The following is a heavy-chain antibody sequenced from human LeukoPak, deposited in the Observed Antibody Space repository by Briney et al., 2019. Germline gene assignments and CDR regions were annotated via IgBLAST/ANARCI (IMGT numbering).Heavy chain of an antibody. Sequence: PSQTLSLTCTVSGGSISSDNYYGNWIRQPAGKGLEWMGRIYTSGSTNYNPSLKTRVTISIDTSKNQFSLKLTSVTAADTAVYYCLLRRDGYTHFDYWDQGTLVTVSS. CDR1: GGSISSDNYY. CDR3: LLRRDGYTHFDY. J-gene: IGHJ4*02. CDR2: IYTSGST. V-gene: IGHV4-61*02. D-gene: IGHD5-24*01.